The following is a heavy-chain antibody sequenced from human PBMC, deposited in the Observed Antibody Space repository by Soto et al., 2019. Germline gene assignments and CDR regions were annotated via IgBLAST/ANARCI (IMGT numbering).Heavy chain of an antibody. J-gene: IGHJ6*04. Sequence: DVQLLESGGHLVQPGGSLRLSCAASGFTFSSYAMSWVRQAPGQGLEWVSSVSAGGDMTYYSDSVKGRFTISRDNSNNALVLQMNSLRIADTALYYCARGDRGGCVSPASYYYSGLEVWCKGTTVTVS. V-gene: IGHV3-23*01. CDR3: ARGDRGGCVSPASYYYSGLEV. CDR2: VSAGGDMT. CDR1: GFTFSSYA. D-gene: IGHD2-8*02.